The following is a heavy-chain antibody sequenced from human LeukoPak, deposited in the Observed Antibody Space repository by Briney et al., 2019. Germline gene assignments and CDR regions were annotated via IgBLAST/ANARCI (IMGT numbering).Heavy chain of an antibody. D-gene: IGHD3-10*01. J-gene: IGHJ4*02. V-gene: IGHV3-9*01. CDR2: ISWNSGSI. CDR3: AKDQDFQGSGSYYNY. CDR1: GFTFDDYA. Sequence: PGRSLRLSCAASGFTFDDYAMHWVRQAPGKGLEWVSGISWNSGSIGYADSVKGRFTISRDNAKNSLYLQMNSLRAEDTSLYYCAKDQDFQGSGSYYNYWGQGTLVTVSS.